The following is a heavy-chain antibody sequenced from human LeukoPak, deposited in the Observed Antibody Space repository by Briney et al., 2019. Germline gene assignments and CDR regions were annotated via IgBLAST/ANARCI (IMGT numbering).Heavy chain of an antibody. V-gene: IGHV3-21*01. Sequence: PGGSLRLSCAASRFTFSRYSMNWVRQAPGRGLEWVSSISTSSSYIYYADSVKGRFTISRDNARNSLYLQMNSLRAEDTAVYYCARDHDWDYMDVWGKGTTVTVSS. CDR3: ARDHDWDYMDV. D-gene: IGHD3-9*01. CDR2: ISTSSSYI. CDR1: RFTFSRYS. J-gene: IGHJ6*03.